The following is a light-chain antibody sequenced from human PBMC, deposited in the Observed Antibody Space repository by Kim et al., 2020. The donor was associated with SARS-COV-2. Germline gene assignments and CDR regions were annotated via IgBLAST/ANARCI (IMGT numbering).Light chain of an antibody. Sequence: DIVMTQSPDSLAVSLGERATINCKSSQSVLYTSNNKNYLAWYQQKPGQPPKLLIYWASTRESGVPDRFSGSGSGTDFTLTISTLQAEDVAVYYCQQYCYLPLTFVGGTKVEIK. CDR3: QQYCYLPLT. CDR1: QSVLYTSNNKNY. CDR2: WAS. J-gene: IGKJ4*01. V-gene: IGKV4-1*01.